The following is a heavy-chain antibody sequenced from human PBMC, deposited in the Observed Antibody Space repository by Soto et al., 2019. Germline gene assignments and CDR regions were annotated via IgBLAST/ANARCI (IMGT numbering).Heavy chain of an antibody. J-gene: IGHJ4*02. Sequence: QVQLVQSGAEEKKPGASVKVSCKASGYTFTSYAMHWVSQAPGQRLEWMGWINAGNGNTKYSQKFQSRVTITRDTAASTAYLGLSILRSRDTAVYYSAPSIVVVTALDYWGQGTLVTLSS. CDR1: GYTFTSYA. V-gene: IGHV1-3*05. CDR3: APSIVVVTALDY. D-gene: IGHD2-21*02. CDR2: INAGNGNT.